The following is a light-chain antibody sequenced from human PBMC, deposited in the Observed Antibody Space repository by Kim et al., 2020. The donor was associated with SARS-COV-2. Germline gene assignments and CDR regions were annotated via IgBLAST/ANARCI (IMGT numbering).Light chain of an antibody. CDR3: QVWDSSTVV. J-gene: IGLJ2*01. Sequence: VALEKAARFPCGRNNIGSKIVPGIQKKQGQALVLFFIMDSNRPSGIPERFAGANSGKTATLTISRAQAWDVAVYYCQVWDSSTVVFGGGTQLTVL. CDR1: NIGSKI. V-gene: IGLV3-9*01. CDR2: MDS.